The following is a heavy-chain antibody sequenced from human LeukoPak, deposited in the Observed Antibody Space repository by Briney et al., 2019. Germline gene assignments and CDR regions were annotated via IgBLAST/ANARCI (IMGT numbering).Heavy chain of an antibody. CDR2: IYYSGST. Sequence: SETLSLTCTVSGGSMSSSSYYWGWIRQPPGKGLGWIGSIYYSGSTYYNPSLKSRVTISVDTSKNQFSLKLSSVTAADTAVYYCATLAAAGTFFDYWGQGTLVTVSS. J-gene: IGHJ4*02. V-gene: IGHV4-39*01. CDR3: ATLAAAGTFFDY. CDR1: GGSMSSSSYY. D-gene: IGHD6-13*01.